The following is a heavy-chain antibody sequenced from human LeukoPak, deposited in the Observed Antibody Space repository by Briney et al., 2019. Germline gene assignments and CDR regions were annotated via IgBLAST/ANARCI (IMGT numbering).Heavy chain of an antibody. CDR3: ARVVAATGYYFDY. Sequence: SETLSLTCTVSGASISTYYWSWIRQPPGKGLGWVGLIYYSGNTNYNPSLKSRVTISVDTSKNQVSLKLSSVTAADTAVYYCARVVAATGYYFDYWGQGTLVSVSS. J-gene: IGHJ4*02. CDR2: IYYSGNT. CDR1: GASISTYY. D-gene: IGHD6-13*01. V-gene: IGHV4-59*01.